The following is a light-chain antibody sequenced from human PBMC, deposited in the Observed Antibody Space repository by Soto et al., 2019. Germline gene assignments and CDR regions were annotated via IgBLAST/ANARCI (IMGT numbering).Light chain of an antibody. CDR3: SSYTSSSTLV. CDR1: SSDVGGYNY. J-gene: IGLJ1*01. CDR2: EVS. Sequence: QSALTQPASVSGSPGQSITISCTGTSSDVGGYNYVPWYQQHPGKAPKLMIYEVSNRPSGVSNRFSGSKSGNTASLTISGLQAEDEADYYCSSYTSSSTLVFGTGTRSPS. V-gene: IGLV2-14*01.